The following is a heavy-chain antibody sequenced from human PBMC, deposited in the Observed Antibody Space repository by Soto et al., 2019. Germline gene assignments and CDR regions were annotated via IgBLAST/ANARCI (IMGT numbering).Heavy chain of an antibody. V-gene: IGHV1-18*01. Sequence: ASVKVSCKASGYTFTSYGISWVRQAPGQGLEWMGWISAYNGNTNYAQKLQGRVTMTTDTSTSTAYMELRSLRSDDTAVYYCARDRLGYGDYVFDYWGQGTLVTVSS. CDR3: ARDRLGYGDYVFDY. J-gene: IGHJ4*02. CDR1: GYTFTSYG. D-gene: IGHD4-17*01. CDR2: ISAYNGNT.